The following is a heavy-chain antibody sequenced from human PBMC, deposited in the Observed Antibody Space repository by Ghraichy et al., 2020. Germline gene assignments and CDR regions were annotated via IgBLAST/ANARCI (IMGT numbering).Heavy chain of an antibody. J-gene: IGHJ4*02. CDR2: ISYDGSNK. Sequence: GGSLRLSCAASGFTFSSYGMHWVRQAPGKGLEWVAVISYDGSNKYYADSVKGRFTISRDNSKNTLYLQMNSLRAEDTAVYYCAKDFGLGDSSGYYDYWGQGTLVTVSS. CDR1: GFTFSSYG. V-gene: IGHV3-30*18. CDR3: AKDFGLGDSSGYYDY. D-gene: IGHD3-22*01.